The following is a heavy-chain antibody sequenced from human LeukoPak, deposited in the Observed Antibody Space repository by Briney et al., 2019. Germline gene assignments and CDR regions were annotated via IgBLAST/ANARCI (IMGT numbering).Heavy chain of an antibody. CDR3: GRGYAHHAKWFDR. CDR2: ISVGGNYI. CDR1: GFTFSSYN. D-gene: IGHD5-12*01. Sequence: GGSLRLSCAASGFTFSSYNFNWVRQAPGKGLQWVSSISVGGNYIYYADSVKGRLTISRNNNKNIMFLQMTSLRGEETALYYCGRGYAHHAKWFDRWGQGGLVTVSS. J-gene: IGHJ5*02. V-gene: IGHV3-21*06.